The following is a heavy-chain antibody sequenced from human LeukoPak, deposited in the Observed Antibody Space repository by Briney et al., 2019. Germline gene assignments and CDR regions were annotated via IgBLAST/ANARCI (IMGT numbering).Heavy chain of an antibody. D-gene: IGHD3-22*01. Sequence: GGSLRLSCAASGFTFSYYGLSWVRQAPGKGLGWVSGFGHNGDITYSDSVKGRFTISRDNSKNTLFLQMNSLRAEDTAVYYCARDPGGYYYDSSGSFDYWGQGTLVTVSS. CDR2: FGHNGDIT. CDR1: GFTFSYYG. V-gene: IGHV3-23*01. CDR3: ARDPGGYYYDSSGSFDY. J-gene: IGHJ4*02.